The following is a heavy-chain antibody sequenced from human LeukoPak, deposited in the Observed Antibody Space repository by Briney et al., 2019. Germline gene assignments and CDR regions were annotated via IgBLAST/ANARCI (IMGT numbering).Heavy chain of an antibody. CDR2: ISGSGGST. CDR1: GXTFSSYA. D-gene: IGHD2-15*01. V-gene: IGHV3-23*01. J-gene: IGHJ4*02. CDR3: AKVQVVVAATTD. Sequence: GGSLRLSCAASGXTFSSYAVSWVRQAPGKGQEWVSAISGSGGSTYYADSVKGRSTISRDNSKNTLYLQMNSLRAEDTAVYYCAKVQVVVAATTDWGQGTLVTVSS.